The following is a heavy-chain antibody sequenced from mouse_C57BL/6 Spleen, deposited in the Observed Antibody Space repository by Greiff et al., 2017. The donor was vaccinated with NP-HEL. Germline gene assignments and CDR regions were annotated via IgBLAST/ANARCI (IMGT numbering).Heavy chain of an antibody. CDR3: ARRIIGYYYGSSYGYFDV. Sequence: EVKLQESGGGLVKPGGSRKLSCGASGFTFSDYGMHWVRQAPEKGLEWVAYISSGSSTIYYADTMKGRFTISRDNAKNTLFLQMTSLRSEDTAMYYCARRIIGYYYGSSYGYFDVWGTGTTVTVSS. CDR2: ISSGSSTI. J-gene: IGHJ1*03. V-gene: IGHV5-17*01. D-gene: IGHD1-1*01. CDR1: GFTFSDYG.